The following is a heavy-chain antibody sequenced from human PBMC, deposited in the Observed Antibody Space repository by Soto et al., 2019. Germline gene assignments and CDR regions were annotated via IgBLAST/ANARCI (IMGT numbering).Heavy chain of an antibody. J-gene: IGHJ4*02. CDR2: ISAHNGNT. CDR3: ARGRYGDY. CDR1: GYTFTSYG. V-gene: IGHV1-18*01. D-gene: IGHD1-1*01. Sequence: QGHLVQSGAEVKKPGASVKVSCKASGYTFTSYGITWVRQAPGQGLEWMGWISAHNGNTDYAQKLQGRVIVTRDTSTRTAYMELRSLRSDDTAVYYCARGRYGDYWGQGALVTVSS.